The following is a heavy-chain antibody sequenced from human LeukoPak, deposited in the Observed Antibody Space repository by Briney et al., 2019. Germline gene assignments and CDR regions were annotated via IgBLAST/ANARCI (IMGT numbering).Heavy chain of an antibody. V-gene: IGHV1-69*05. Sequence: SVKVSCKASGGTFSSYAISWVRQAPGQGLEWMGGIIPIFGTANYAQKFQGRVTITTDESTSTAYMELSSLGSEDTAVYYCASLGDGFTTTDYWGQGTLVTVSS. CDR1: GGTFSSYA. CDR2: IIPIFGTA. J-gene: IGHJ4*02. D-gene: IGHD5-24*01. CDR3: ASLGDGFTTTDY.